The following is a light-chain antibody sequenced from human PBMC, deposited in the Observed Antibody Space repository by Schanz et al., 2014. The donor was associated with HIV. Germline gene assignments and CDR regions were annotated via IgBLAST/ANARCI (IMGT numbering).Light chain of an antibody. CDR3: QHYDSYPWT. CDR2: GAS. V-gene: IGKV1-5*01. Sequence: DIQLTQSPSTLSASVGDRVTITCRASQSISSWLAWYQQKPGKAPKLLIYGASSLQRGVPSRFSGSGSGTEFSLTISSLQPDDSATYYCQHYDSYPWTFGQGTKVEI. J-gene: IGKJ1*01. CDR1: QSISSW.